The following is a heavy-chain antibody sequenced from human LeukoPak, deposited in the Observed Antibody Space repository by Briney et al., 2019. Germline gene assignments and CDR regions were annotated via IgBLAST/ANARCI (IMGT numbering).Heavy chain of an antibody. D-gene: IGHD3-10*02. J-gene: IGHJ6*04. V-gene: IGHV3-48*03. CDR3: AELGITMIGGV. CDR1: GFTFSSYE. Sequence: GGSLRLSCAASGFTFSSYEMNWVRQAPGKGLEWVSYISSSGSTIYYADSVEGRFTISRDNAKNSLYLQMNSLRAEDTAVYYCAELGITMIGGVWGKGTTVAISS. CDR2: ISSSGSTI.